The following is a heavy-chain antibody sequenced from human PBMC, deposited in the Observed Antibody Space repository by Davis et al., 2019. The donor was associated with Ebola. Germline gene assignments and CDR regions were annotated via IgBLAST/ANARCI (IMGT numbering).Heavy chain of an antibody. Sequence: SETLSLTCTVSGYSISSGYYWGWIRQPPGKGLEWIGSIYHSGSTYYNPSLKSRVTISVDTSKNQFSLKLSSVTAADTAVYYCAKDHMSIAVAGVLIWGQGTLVTVSS. J-gene: IGHJ4*02. D-gene: IGHD6-19*01. CDR1: GYSISSGYY. V-gene: IGHV4-38-2*02. CDR3: AKDHMSIAVAGVLI. CDR2: IYHSGST.